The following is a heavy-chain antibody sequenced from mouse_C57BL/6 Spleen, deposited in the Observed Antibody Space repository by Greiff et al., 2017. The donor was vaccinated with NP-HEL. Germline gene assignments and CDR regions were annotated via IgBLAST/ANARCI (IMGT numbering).Heavy chain of an antibody. CDR3: ARNFDGYYYWYFDV. CDR2: IWTGGGT. D-gene: IGHD2-3*01. V-gene: IGHV2-9-1*01. CDR1: GFSLTSYA. J-gene: IGHJ1*03. Sequence: VKLQESGPGLVAPSQSLSITCTVSGFSLTSYAISWVRQPPGKGLEWLGVIWTGGGTNYNSALKSRLSISKDNSKSQVFLKMNSLQTDDTARYYCARNFDGYYYWYFDVWGTGTTVTVSS.